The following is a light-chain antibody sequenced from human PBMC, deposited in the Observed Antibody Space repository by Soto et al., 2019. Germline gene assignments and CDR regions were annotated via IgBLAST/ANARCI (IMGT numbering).Light chain of an antibody. CDR3: QQYNNWPKT. J-gene: IGKJ1*01. CDR2: GAS. CDR1: QSVSSN. V-gene: IGKV3-15*01. Sequence: EIVMTQSPATVSVSPGERATLSCRASQSVSSNLAWYQQKPVQAPRLLIYGASTRATGIPARFSGSGSGTEFTLTISSLQSEDFAVYYCQQYNNWPKTFGQGTKVEIK.